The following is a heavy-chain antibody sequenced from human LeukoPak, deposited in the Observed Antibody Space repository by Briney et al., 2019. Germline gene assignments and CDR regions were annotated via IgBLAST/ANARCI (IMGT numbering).Heavy chain of an antibody. CDR3: ARDGQWELLLTAYFDY. CDR1: GFTFSSYG. D-gene: IGHD1-26*01. V-gene: IGHV3-33*01. CDR2: IWYDGSNK. Sequence: PGGSLRLSCAASGFTFSSYGMHWVRQAPGKGLEWVAVIWYDGSNKYYADSVKGRFTISRDNSKNTLYLQMNSLRAEDTAVYCCARDGQWELLLTAYFDYWGQGTLVTVSS. J-gene: IGHJ4*02.